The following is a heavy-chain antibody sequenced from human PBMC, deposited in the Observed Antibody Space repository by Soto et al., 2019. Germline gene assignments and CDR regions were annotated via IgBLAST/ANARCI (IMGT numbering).Heavy chain of an antibody. V-gene: IGHV3-7*02. CDR2: IKQDGSEK. J-gene: IGHJ4*02. D-gene: IGHD3-10*01. CDR1: GFIFSSYW. CDR3: ATILWFGELPSYYFDY. Sequence: GGSLRLSCAASGFIFSSYWMSWVRQAPGKGLEWVANIKQDGSEKYYVDSVKGRFTISRDNAKNSLYLQMDSLRAEDTAVYYCATILWFGELPSYYFDYWGQGTLVTVSS.